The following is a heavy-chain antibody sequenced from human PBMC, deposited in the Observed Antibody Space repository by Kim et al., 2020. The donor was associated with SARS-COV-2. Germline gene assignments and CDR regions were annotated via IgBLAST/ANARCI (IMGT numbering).Heavy chain of an antibody. CDR3: ARGPRVGFLDYYYYGMDV. V-gene: IGHV3-11*05. Sequence: KGRFTISRDNAKNSLYLQMNSLRAEDTAVYYCARGPRVGFLDYYYYGMDVWGQGTTVTVSS. J-gene: IGHJ6*02. D-gene: IGHD1-26*01.